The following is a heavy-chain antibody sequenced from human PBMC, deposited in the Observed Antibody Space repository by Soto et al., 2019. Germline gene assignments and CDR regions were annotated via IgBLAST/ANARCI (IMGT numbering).Heavy chain of an antibody. V-gene: IGHV3-30*18. J-gene: IGHJ4*02. CDR2: ISYDGSNK. Sequence: GGSLRLSCAASGFTFSSYGMHWVRQAPGKGLEWVAVISYDGSNKYYADSVKGRFTISRDNSKNTRYLQMNSLRAEETAVYYCAKDAWDIVVVPAAMRTYFDYWGQGTLVTVSS. CDR1: GFTFSSYG. CDR3: AKDAWDIVVVPAAMRTYFDY. D-gene: IGHD2-2*01.